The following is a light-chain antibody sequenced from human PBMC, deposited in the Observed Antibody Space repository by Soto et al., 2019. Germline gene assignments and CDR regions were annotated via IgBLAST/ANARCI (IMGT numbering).Light chain of an antibody. J-gene: IGLJ3*02. CDR2: LNSDGSH. Sequence: QAVVTQSPSASASLGASVKLTCTLSSGHSSYAIAWHQQQPEKGPRYLMKLNSDGSHSKGDGIPDRFSGSSSGAERYLTISSLQSEDEADYYCQTWGTGTWVFDGGTKVTVL. CDR3: QTWGTGTWV. V-gene: IGLV4-69*01. CDR1: SGHSSYA.